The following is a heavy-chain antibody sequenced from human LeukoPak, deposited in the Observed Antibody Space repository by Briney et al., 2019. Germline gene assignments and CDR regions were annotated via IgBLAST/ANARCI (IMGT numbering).Heavy chain of an antibody. J-gene: IGHJ6*03. CDR1: GVTFEDYY. D-gene: IGHD3-9*01. V-gene: IGHV3-11*01. CDR2: VSSTGGDK. CDR3: AKVSYYDILTGTPNYYYYMDV. Sequence: GGSLRLSCTGSGVTFEDYYLSWIRQAPGKGLEWISYVSSTGGDKFYADPVKGRFTISRDNSKNTLYLQMNSLRAEDTAVYYCAKVSYYDILTGTPNYYYYMDVWGKGTTVTVSS.